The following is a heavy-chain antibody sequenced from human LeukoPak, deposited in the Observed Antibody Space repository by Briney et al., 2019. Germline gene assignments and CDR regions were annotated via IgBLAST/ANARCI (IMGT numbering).Heavy chain of an antibody. CDR3: ARVVRSSQQDSAFDI. CDR2: IIPIFGTA. D-gene: IGHD6-13*01. V-gene: IGHV1-69*06. CDR1: GYTFTSYG. Sequence: SVKVSCKASGYTFTSYGISWVRQAPGQGLEWMGGIIPIFGTANYAQKFQGRVTITADKSTSTAYMELSSLRSEDTAVYYCARVVRSSQQDSAFDIWGQGTMVTVSS. J-gene: IGHJ3*02.